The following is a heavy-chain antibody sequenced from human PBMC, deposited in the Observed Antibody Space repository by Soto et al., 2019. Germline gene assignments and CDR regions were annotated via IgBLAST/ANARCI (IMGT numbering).Heavy chain of an antibody. J-gene: IGHJ4*02. D-gene: IGHD3-16*01. Sequence: QVQLVGSGGGVVQPGTSLRLSCVGSGFTFRSYVIHWVRQDPGKGLEWVALTSYDGSNNFYGDSVKGRFTISRHNSRNTVELQMDSLRFEDTALYYCARWGTTGGLDVWGQGTLVSVSS. CDR3: ARWGTTGGLDV. CDR1: GFTFRSYV. CDR2: TSYDGSNN. V-gene: IGHV3-33*05.